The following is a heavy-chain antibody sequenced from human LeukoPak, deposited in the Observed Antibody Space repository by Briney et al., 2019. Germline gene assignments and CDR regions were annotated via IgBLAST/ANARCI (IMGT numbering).Heavy chain of an antibody. J-gene: IGHJ4*02. D-gene: IGHD4-23*01. V-gene: IGHV3-74*01. CDR2: INSDGSST. CDR1: GFTFSGYA. CDR3: ANYGGNSPY. Sequence: GGSLRLSCAASGFTFSGYAMHWVRQAPGKGLEWVSHINSDGSSTTYADSVKGRFTISRDNAKNTLYLQMNTLRVEDTAAYYCANYGGNSPYWGQGTLVTVSS.